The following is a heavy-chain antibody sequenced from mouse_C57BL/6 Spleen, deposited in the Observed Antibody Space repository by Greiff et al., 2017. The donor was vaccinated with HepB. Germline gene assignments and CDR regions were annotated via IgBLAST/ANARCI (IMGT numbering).Heavy chain of an antibody. CDR1: GYTFTSYW. V-gene: IGHV1-64*01. Sequence: QVQLQQPGAELVKPGASVKLSCKASGYTFTSYWMHWVKQRPGQGLEWIGMIHPNSGSTNYNEKFKSKATLTVDKSSSTAYMQLSSLTSEDSAVYYSARSSYDWYFDVWGTGTTVTVSS. D-gene: IGHD1-1*01. J-gene: IGHJ1*03. CDR2: IHPNSGST. CDR3: ARSSYDWYFDV.